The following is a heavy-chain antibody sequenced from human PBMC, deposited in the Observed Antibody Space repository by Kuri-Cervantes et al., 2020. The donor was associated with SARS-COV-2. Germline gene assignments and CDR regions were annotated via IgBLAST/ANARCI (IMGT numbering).Heavy chain of an antibody. D-gene: IGHD3-10*01. J-gene: IGHJ5*02. Sequence: GGSLRLSCAASGFSFSNHAIHWVRQAPGKGLEWVSSISSSSSYIYYADSVKGRFTISRDNAKNSLYLQMNSLRAEDTAVYYCARDTRSGQPEFRDWFDPWGQGTLVTVSS. CDR3: ARDTRSGQPEFRDWFDP. CDR2: ISSSSSYI. CDR1: GFSFSNHA. V-gene: IGHV3-21*01.